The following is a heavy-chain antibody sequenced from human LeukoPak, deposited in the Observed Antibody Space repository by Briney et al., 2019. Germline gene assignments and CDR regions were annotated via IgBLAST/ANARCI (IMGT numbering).Heavy chain of an antibody. J-gene: IGHJ4*02. CDR3: ARDSYSSSGFDY. Sequence: PSETLSLTCTVSGDSIGSYYWTWIRQPPGKGLEWIGYVYYSGTANYNPSLKSRVTISVDTSKNLFSLKLNSVTAADTAVYYCARDSYSSSGFDYWGQGTLVAVSS. D-gene: IGHD6-6*01. CDR2: VYYSGTA. V-gene: IGHV4-59*01. CDR1: GDSIGSYY.